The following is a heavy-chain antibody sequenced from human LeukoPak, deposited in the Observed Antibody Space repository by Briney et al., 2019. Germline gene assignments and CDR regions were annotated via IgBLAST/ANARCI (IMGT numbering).Heavy chain of an antibody. D-gene: IGHD2-2*02. V-gene: IGHV3-23*01. J-gene: IGHJ4*02. CDR2: ISGSGGST. CDR3: AKAVERRIVVVPAAIGSIDY. Sequence: GGSLRLSCAASGFTVSSNYMSWVRQAPGKGLEWVSAISGSGGSTYYADSVKGRFTISRDNSKNTLYLQMNSLSAEDRAVYYCAKAVERRIVVVPAAIGSIDYWGQGTLVTVSS. CDR1: GFTVSSNY.